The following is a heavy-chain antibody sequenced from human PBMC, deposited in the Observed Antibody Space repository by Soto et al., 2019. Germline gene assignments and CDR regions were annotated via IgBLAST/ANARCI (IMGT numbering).Heavy chain of an antibody. V-gene: IGHV4-30-2*01. Sequence: QVQLRESGSGLVKPSQTLSLTCSVSGASVTRDGNCWTCIRQPPGKGMEIVASIYHGGSTFYNPSLRSRVTIPLDRSNTQFSLKLTSVTAADTAVYYCAREVDGDRQFADWGKGTLVTVSS. CDR3: AREVDGDRQFAD. J-gene: IGHJ4*02. CDR1: GASVTRDGNC. CDR2: IYHGGST. D-gene: IGHD2-15*01.